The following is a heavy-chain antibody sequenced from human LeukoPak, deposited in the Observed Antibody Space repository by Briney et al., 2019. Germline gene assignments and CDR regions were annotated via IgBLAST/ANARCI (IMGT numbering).Heavy chain of an antibody. D-gene: IGHD1-26*01. CDR1: GGSVTSGFYY. Sequence: SETLSLTCTVSGGSVTSGFYYWSWIRQPPGKGLEWIGHVYYSGSTNYNPSLKSRVTISVDTSKSQFSLKVSSVTAADTAVYYCARDGESSGSDDFDYWGQGTLVTVSS. CDR3: ARDGESSGSDDFDY. CDR2: VYYSGST. V-gene: IGHV4-61*01. J-gene: IGHJ4*02.